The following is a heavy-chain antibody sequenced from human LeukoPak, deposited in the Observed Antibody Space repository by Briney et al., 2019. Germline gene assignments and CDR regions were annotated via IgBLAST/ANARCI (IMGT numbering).Heavy chain of an antibody. CDR3: ARVRRYFDTSGYQVFWFDP. V-gene: IGHV3-33*08. Sequence: PGGSLRLSCAASGFTFSSYGIHWVRQAPGKGLEWVAVIWNDGSNKFYADSVKDRFTISRDNSKNTLYLQMNSLRAEDTAVYYCARVRRYFDTSGYQVFWFDPWGQGTRVTVSS. D-gene: IGHD3-22*01. CDR1: GFTFSSYG. J-gene: IGHJ5*02. CDR2: IWNDGSNK.